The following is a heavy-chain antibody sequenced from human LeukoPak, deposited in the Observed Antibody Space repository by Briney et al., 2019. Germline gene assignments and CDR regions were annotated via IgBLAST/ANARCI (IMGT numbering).Heavy chain of an antibody. D-gene: IGHD5-12*01. J-gene: IGHJ4*02. CDR3: ARGYSGYESDFDY. V-gene: IGHV1-2*02. CDR2: INPNSGGT. CDR1: GYTFTGYY. Sequence: ASVKVSCKASGYTFTGYYKHWVRQAPGQGLEWMGWINPNSGGTNYAQKFQGRVTMTRDTSISTAYMELSRLRSDDTAVYYCARGYSGYESDFDYWGQGTLVTVSS.